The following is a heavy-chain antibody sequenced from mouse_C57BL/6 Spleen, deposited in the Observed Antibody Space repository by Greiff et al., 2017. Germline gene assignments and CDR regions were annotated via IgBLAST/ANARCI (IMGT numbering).Heavy chain of an antibody. CDR2: INPSSGYT. Sequence: VMLVESGAELAKPGASVKLSCKASGYTFTSYWMHWVKQRPGQGLEWIGYINPSSGYTKYNQKFKDKATLTADKSSSTAYMQLGSLTYEDSAVYYCAEEPGGSGPTVAYWGQGTLVTVSA. J-gene: IGHJ3*01. V-gene: IGHV1-7*01. CDR1: GYTFTSYW. D-gene: IGHD3-2*02. CDR3: AEEPGGSGPTVAY.